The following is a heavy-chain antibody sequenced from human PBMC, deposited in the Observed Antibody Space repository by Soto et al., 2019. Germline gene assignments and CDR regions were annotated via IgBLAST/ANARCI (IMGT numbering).Heavy chain of an antibody. CDR1: GFTFSSYS. Sequence: GGSLRLSCAASGFTFSSYSMNWVRQAPGKGLEWVSYISSSSSTIYYADSVKGRFTISRDNAKNSLYLQMNSLGAEDTAVYYCARDQDIVVVPAAPQGFDYWGQGTLVTVSS. CDR2: ISSSSSTI. J-gene: IGHJ4*02. D-gene: IGHD2-2*01. CDR3: ARDQDIVVVPAAPQGFDY. V-gene: IGHV3-48*01.